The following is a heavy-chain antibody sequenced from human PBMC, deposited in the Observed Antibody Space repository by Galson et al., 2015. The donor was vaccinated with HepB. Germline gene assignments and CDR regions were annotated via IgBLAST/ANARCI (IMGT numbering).Heavy chain of an antibody. V-gene: IGHV3-23*01. CDR1: GFTFSSYA. CDR3: AKVASAGKALGWYYYGMDV. Sequence: SLRLSCAASGFTFSSYAMSWVRQAPGKGLEWVSAISGSGGSTYYADSVKGRFTISRDNSKNTLYLQMNSLRAEDTAVYYCAKVASAGKALGWYYYGMDVWGQGTTVTVSS. CDR2: ISGSGGST. J-gene: IGHJ6*02. D-gene: IGHD1-1*01.